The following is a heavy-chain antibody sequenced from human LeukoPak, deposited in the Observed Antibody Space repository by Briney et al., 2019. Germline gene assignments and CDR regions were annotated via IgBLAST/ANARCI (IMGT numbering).Heavy chain of an antibody. D-gene: IGHD6-13*01. J-gene: IGHJ4*02. CDR3: ASERIAAAGTGDY. V-gene: IGHV4-34*01. CDR1: GGSISSYY. CDR2: INHSGST. Sequence: ASETLSLTCTVSGGSISSYYWSWIRQPPGKGLEWIGEINHSGSTNYNPSLKSRVTISVDTSKNQFSLKLSSVTAADTAVYYCASERIAAAGTGDYWGQGTLVTVSS.